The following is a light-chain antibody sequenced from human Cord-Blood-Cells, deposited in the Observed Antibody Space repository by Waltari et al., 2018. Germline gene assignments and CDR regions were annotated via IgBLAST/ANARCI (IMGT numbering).Light chain of an antibody. V-gene: IGLV2-14*01. Sequence: QSALTQPASVSGSPGQSTTISCTGTSSDVGGYKYVSWYQQHPGKAPKPMLYDVSNRPSGVSNRFSGSKSGNTASLTISGLQAEDEADYYCSSYTSSSTLVFGTGTKVTVL. CDR3: SSYTSSSTLV. CDR2: DVS. J-gene: IGLJ1*01. CDR1: SSDVGGYKY.